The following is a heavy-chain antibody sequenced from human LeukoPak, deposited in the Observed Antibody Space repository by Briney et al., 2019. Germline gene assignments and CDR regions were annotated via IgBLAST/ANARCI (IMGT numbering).Heavy chain of an antibody. V-gene: IGHV4-59*08. CDR3: ARHSVYYYDSSGYAPFDY. D-gene: IGHD3-22*01. CDR2: IYYTGST. Sequence: SETLSLTCTVSGGSISNYYWSWIRQPPGKELEWIGYIYYTGSTNYNPSLKSRVTISVDTSKNQFSLKLSSVTAADTAVYYCARHSVYYYDSSGYAPFDYWGQGTLVTVSS. J-gene: IGHJ4*02. CDR1: GGSISNYY.